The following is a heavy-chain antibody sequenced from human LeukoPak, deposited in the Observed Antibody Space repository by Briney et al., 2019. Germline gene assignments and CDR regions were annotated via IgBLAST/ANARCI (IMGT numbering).Heavy chain of an antibody. J-gene: IGHJ4*02. Sequence: GGSLRLSCATSGFSFSSYAMSWVRQAPGKGLEWVSGLHADSGMIYYADSVKGRFTISRDNSKNTLCLQMNSLRAEDTAVYYCAKQLGYCSDGSCYFPYWGQGTLVTVSS. V-gene: IGHV3-23*01. CDR1: GFSFSSYA. D-gene: IGHD2-15*01. CDR3: AKQLGYCSDGSCYFPY. CDR2: LHADSGMI.